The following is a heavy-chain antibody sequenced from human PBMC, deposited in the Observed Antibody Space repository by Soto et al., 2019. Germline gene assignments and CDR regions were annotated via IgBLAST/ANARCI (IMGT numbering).Heavy chain of an antibody. CDR3: ARGTRALFDY. J-gene: IGHJ4*02. CDR1: GFTFSSYS. CDR2: ISSSSSYI. Sequence: LRLSCAASGFTFSSYSMNWVRQAPGKGLEWVSSISSSSSYICYADSVKGRFTISRDNAKNSLYLQMNSLRAEDTAVYYCARGTRALFDYWGQGTLVTVSS. V-gene: IGHV3-21*01.